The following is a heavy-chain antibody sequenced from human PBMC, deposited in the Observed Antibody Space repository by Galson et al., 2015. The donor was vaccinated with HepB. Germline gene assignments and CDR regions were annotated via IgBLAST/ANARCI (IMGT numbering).Heavy chain of an antibody. Sequence: SLRLSCAASGFTFSSYGMHWVRQAPGKGLEWVAFIRYDGSNKYYADSVKGRFTISRDNSKNTLYLQMNSLRAEDAAVYYCAKEMVRGVIKKAVAGHVFDYWGQGTLVTVSS. CDR3: AKEMVRGVIKKAVAGHVFDY. J-gene: IGHJ4*02. CDR1: GFTFSSYG. V-gene: IGHV3-30*02. D-gene: IGHD3-10*01. CDR2: IRYDGSNK.